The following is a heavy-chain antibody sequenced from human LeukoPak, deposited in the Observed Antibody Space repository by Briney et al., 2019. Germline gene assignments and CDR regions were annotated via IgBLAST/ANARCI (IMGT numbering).Heavy chain of an antibody. CDR3: AKDELDHDY. D-gene: IGHD1-1*01. J-gene: IGHJ4*02. CDR1: GFTLSRYA. V-gene: IGHV3-23*01. Sequence: GSLRLSCAASGFTLSRYAMSWVRHASGEGVEWVSAISGSGGSTYYADSVKGRFTISRDNSKNTLYLQMNSLRAEDTAVYYCAKDELDHDYWGQGTLVTVSS. CDR2: ISGSGGST.